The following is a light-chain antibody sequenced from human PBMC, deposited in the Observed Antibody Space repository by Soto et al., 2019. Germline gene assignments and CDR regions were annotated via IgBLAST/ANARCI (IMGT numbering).Light chain of an antibody. CDR1: QNLGTLY. Sequence: EIVLTQSPGTLSLSPGERGTLSCRASQNLGTLYLAWFQQKSGQAPRLLIYSASRRATGIPDRLTGSGSGTDFTLTINRVEPEDFAVYFCQQYAGSPRSFGQGTKVESK. J-gene: IGKJ1*01. CDR3: QQYAGSPRS. V-gene: IGKV3-20*01. CDR2: SAS.